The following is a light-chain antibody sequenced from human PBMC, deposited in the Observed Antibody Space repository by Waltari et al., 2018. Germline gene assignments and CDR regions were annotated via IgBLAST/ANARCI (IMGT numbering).Light chain of an antibody. J-gene: IGKJ4*01. Sequence: EVVMTQSQATLSVSPGEGATLSCRASESISGNLAWYQWKPGQGHWLLIYDASTICPGVPATFSGRGSGTDFTLTISSLQSEDFAVYYCQQYNKWPLTFGAGTKVWSK. V-gene: IGKV3-15*01. CDR3: QQYNKWPLT. CDR1: ESISGN. CDR2: DAS.